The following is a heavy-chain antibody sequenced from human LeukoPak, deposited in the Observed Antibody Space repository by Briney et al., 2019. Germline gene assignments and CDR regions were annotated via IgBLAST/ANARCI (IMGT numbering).Heavy chain of an antibody. V-gene: IGHV4-4*09. Sequence: SETLSLTCTVSGGSISSYYWSWVRQSPGKGLEWIGYIFTSGWTDYNPSLKSRVTMSVDTSKNQLSMELRFLTAADTAVYYCAASHDVKTAPYDLWGQGTLVTVSS. D-gene: IGHD2-21*01. J-gene: IGHJ5*02. CDR2: IFTSGWT. CDR3: AASHDVKTAPYDL. CDR1: GGSISSYY.